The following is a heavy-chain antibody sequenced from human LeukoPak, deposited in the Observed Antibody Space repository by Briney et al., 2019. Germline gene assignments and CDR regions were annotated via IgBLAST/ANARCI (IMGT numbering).Heavy chain of an antibody. V-gene: IGHV3-53*01. CDR2: IYSGGST. Sequence: GGSLRLSCAASGFTVSSNYMSWVRQAPGKGLEWVSVIYSGGSTYYADSVKGRFTISRDNSKNTLYLQMNSLRAEDTAVYYCARDRDYDFWSGYSKYNWFDPWGQGTLVTVSS. CDR3: ARDRDYDFWSGYSKYNWFDP. CDR1: GFTVSSNY. D-gene: IGHD3-3*01. J-gene: IGHJ5*02.